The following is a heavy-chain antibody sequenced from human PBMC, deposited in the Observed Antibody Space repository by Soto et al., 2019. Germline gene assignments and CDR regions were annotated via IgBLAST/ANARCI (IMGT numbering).Heavy chain of an antibody. V-gene: IGHV4-31*03. J-gene: IGHJ5*02. CDR1: GGSISSGGYY. CDR3: AREGRYCSGGSCQRWFDP. CDR2: IYYSGST. D-gene: IGHD2-15*01. Sequence: QVQLQESGPGLVKPSQTLSLTCTVSGGSISSGGYYWSWLRQHPGKGLEWIGYIYYSGSTYYNPSLKSRVTISVDTCKNQFSLKLSSVTAADTAVYYCAREGRYCSGGSCQRWFDPWGQGTLVTVSS.